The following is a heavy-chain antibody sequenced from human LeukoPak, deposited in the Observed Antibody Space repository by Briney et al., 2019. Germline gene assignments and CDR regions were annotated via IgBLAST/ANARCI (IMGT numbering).Heavy chain of an antibody. CDR3: TWSGLKIES. CDR1: GFTFSSYW. CDR2: IKKKTDGATT. V-gene: IGHV3-15*01. J-gene: IGHJ4*02. D-gene: IGHD3-3*01. Sequence: GGSLRLSCAASGFTFSSYWMHWVRQAPGKGLEWLGQIKKKTDGATTSYAAPVKGRFTISRDDSKNTLFLQMNSLKTEDTALYYCTWSGLKIESWGQGTLVTVSS.